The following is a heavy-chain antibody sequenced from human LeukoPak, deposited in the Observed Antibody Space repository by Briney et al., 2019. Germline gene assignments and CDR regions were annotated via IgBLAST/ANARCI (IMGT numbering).Heavy chain of an antibody. CDR2: ISVYNGDT. V-gene: IGHV1-18*01. CDR3: ARVEGPSIFGVIDY. D-gene: IGHD3-3*01. J-gene: IGHJ4*02. CDR1: GYIFTKYG. Sequence: ASVKVSCKASGYIFTKYGISWVRQAPGQGLEWMGWISVYNGDTNYAQKLQGRVTMTTDTSTSTAYMEVRSLRSDDTAVYFCARVEGPSIFGVIDYWGQGTLVTISS.